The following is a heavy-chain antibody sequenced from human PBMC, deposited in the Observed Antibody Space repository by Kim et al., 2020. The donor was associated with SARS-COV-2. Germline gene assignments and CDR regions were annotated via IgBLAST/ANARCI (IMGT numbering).Heavy chain of an antibody. Sequence: SVKVSCKASGGTFSSYAISWVRQAPGQGLEWMGRIIPILGIANYAQKFQGRVTITADKSTSTAYMELSILRSEYTAVYYCARVVAIAAAGTIPGGMDVW. CDR1: GGTFSSYA. CDR2: IIPILGIA. D-gene: IGHD6-13*01. CDR3: ARVVAIAAAGTIPGGMDV. V-gene: IGHV1-69*04. J-gene: IGHJ6*01.